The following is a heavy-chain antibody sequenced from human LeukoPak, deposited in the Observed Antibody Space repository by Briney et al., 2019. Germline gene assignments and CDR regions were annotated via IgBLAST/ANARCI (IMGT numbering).Heavy chain of an antibody. J-gene: IGHJ4*02. CDR3: ARFRGSGWYYFDS. CDR1: GGSISSSNYY. V-gene: IGHV4-39*07. Sequence: SETLSLTCTVSGGSISSSNYYWGWIRQPPGKGLEWIGSIYYSGSSYYNPSLKSRVTISVDTSKNQFSLKLHSVTAADTAVYYCARFRGSGWYYFDSWGQGTLVTVSS. D-gene: IGHD6-19*01. CDR2: IYYSGSS.